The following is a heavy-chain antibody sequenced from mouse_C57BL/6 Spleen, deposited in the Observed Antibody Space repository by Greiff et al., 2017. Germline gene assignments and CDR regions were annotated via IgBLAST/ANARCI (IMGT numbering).Heavy chain of an antibody. D-gene: IGHD4-1*01. V-gene: IGHV7-3*01. CDR2: IRNKANGYTT. CDR3: ARSGFYAMDY. Sequence: VHLVESGGGLVQPGGSLSLSCAASGFTFTDYYMSWVRQPPGKALEWLGFIRNKANGYTTEYSASVKGRFTISRDTSQIILYLQMNALRAEDSATYYCARSGFYAMDYWGQGTSVTVSS. J-gene: IGHJ4*01. CDR1: GFTFTDYY.